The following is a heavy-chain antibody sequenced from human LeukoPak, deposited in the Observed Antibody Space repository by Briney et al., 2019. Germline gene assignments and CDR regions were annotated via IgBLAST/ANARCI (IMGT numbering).Heavy chain of an antibody. Sequence: PGGSLRLSCAASGFTFDSYSMNWVRQAPGKGLEWVSSISVGSRYIFYADSVKGRFTISRDNAKNSLYLHMNSLRAEDTAVYYCARALWDFWSGYYLGTWYNWFDPWGQGTLVTVSS. CDR3: ARALWDFWSGYYLGTWYNWFDP. CDR2: ISVGSRYI. D-gene: IGHD3-3*01. CDR1: GFTFDSYS. J-gene: IGHJ5*02. V-gene: IGHV3-21*06.